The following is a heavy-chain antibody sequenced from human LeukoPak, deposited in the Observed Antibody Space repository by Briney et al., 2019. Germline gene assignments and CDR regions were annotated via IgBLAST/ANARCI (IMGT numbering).Heavy chain of an antibody. Sequence: GGSLRLSCAASGFTFSSYGMHWVRQAPGKGLVWVAFIRYDGSNKYYADSVKGRFTISRDNSKNTLYLQMNSLRAEDTAVYYCAKDSSSGSSGSFRDYWGQGTLVTVSS. CDR1: GFTFSSYG. CDR3: AKDSSSGSSGSFRDY. CDR2: IRYDGSNK. D-gene: IGHD3-22*01. V-gene: IGHV3-30*02. J-gene: IGHJ4*02.